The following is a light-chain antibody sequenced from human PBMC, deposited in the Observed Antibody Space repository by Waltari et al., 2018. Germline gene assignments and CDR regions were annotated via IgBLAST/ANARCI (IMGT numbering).Light chain of an antibody. CDR3: MQGSHWPRT. CDR2: KVS. V-gene: IGKV2-30*02. CDR1: QSLVHSDGNTY. J-gene: IGKJ2*01. Sequence: DVVMTQSPLSLPVTLGQPASISCRSSQSLVHSDGNTYLNWFQQRPGQSPRRLIYKVSKRESGVPDRVSGSGSGTDFTLKISRVEAEDVGVYYCMQGSHWPRTFGQGTKLEI.